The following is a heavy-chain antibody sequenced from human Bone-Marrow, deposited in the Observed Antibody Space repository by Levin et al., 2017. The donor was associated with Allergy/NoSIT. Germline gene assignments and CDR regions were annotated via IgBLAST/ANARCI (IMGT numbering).Heavy chain of an antibody. CDR3: TGYDFWSGYYTGITDQRYFDY. Sequence: GESLKISCAASGFTFSNAWMSWVRQAPGKGLEWVGRIKSKTDGGTTDYAAPVKGRFTISRDDSKNTLYLQMNSLKTEDTAVYYCTGYDFWSGYYTGITDQRYFDYWGQGTLVTVSS. J-gene: IGHJ4*02. CDR1: GFTFSNAW. D-gene: IGHD3-3*01. V-gene: IGHV3-15*01. CDR2: IKSKTDGGTT.